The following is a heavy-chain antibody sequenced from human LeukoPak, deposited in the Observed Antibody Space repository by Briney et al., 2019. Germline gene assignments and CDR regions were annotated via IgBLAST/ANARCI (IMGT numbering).Heavy chain of an antibody. D-gene: IGHD2-15*01. CDR2: IYHSGST. CDR1: GGSISSGGYY. Sequence: KASETLSLTCTVSGGSISSGGYYWSWIRQPPGKGLEWIGYIYHSGSTYYNPSLKSRVTISVDRSKNQFSLKLSSVTAADTAVYYCARGVVAATNDAFDIWGQGTMVTVSS. V-gene: IGHV4-30-2*01. J-gene: IGHJ3*02. CDR3: ARGVVAATNDAFDI.